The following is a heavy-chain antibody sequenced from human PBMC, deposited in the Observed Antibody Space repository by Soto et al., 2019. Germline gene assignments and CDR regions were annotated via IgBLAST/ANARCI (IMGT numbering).Heavy chain of an antibody. D-gene: IGHD1-26*01. J-gene: IGHJ4*02. V-gene: IGHV3-23*01. CDR2: ISGSGVST. CDR3: AKDRIVGATWPYYFAS. Sequence: PGGSLRLSCAASGFTFSKYAMKWVRQAPGRGLEWVSAISGSGVSTYYADSVKGRFTISRDNSKNTMYLQMNSLRVEDTAVYYCAKDRIVGATWPYYFASWGQGTLVTVSS. CDR1: GFTFSKYA.